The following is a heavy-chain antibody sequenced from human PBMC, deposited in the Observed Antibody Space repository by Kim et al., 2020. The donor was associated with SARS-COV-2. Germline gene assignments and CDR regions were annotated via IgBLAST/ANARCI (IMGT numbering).Heavy chain of an antibody. CDR2: ISYDGSNK. J-gene: IGHJ3*02. D-gene: IGHD1-26*01. Sequence: GGSLRLSCAASGFTFSSYGMHWVRQAPGKGLEWVAVISYDGSNKYYADSVKGRFTISRDNSKNTLYLQMNSLRAEDTAVYYCAKEAPWESEREGAFDIWG. V-gene: IGHV3-30*18. CDR3: AKEAPWESEREGAFDI. CDR1: GFTFSSYG.